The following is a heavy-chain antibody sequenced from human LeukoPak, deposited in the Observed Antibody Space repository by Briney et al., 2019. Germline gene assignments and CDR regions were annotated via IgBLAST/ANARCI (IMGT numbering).Heavy chain of an antibody. CDR2: IYTSGST. J-gene: IGHJ4*02. CDR1: GGSISSYY. Sequence: SETLSLTCTVSGGSISSYYWSWIRQPAGKGLEWIGRIYTSGSTNYNPSLKCRVTISVDTSKNQFSLKLSSVTAADTAVYYCARDKNYDSSGSTYFDYWGQGTLVTVSS. V-gene: IGHV4-4*07. D-gene: IGHD3-22*01. CDR3: ARDKNYDSSGSTYFDY.